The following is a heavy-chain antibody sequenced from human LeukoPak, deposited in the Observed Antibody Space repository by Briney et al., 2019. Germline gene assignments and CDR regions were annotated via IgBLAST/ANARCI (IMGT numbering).Heavy chain of an antibody. CDR3: AKARIVVVTALDY. CDR1: GFTFSNYA. V-gene: IGHV3-23*01. CDR2: ITGDGSST. Sequence: PGGSLRLSCAASGFTFSNYAMGWVRQAPGKGLEWVSAITGDGSSTYNADSVKGRFTVSRDNYKNTLYLQMNSLRAEDTATYYCAKARIVVVTALDYWGQGTLVIVSS. D-gene: IGHD2-21*02. J-gene: IGHJ4*02.